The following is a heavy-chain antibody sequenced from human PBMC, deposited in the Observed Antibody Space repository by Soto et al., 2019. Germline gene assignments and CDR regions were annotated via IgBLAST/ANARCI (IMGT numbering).Heavy chain of an antibody. D-gene: IGHD3-10*01. J-gene: IGHJ3*02. Sequence: ASVKVSCKASGGTFSSYGIHWVRQAPGQGLEWMGGIIPMSGTANYAQKFQGRVAISVDESTRAAYMELSSLRSEDTAMYYCARENYHGSGSFYRDAFDIWGQGTMVTVSS. CDR3: ARENYHGSGSFYRDAFDI. CDR2: IIPMSGTA. CDR1: GGTFSSYG. V-gene: IGHV1-69*13.